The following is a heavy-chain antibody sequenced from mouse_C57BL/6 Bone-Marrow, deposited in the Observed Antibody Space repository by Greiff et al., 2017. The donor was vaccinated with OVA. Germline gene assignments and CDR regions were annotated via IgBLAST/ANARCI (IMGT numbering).Heavy chain of an antibody. Sequence: QVQLQQSGAELVRPGASVTLSCKASGYTFTDYEMHWVKQTPVHGLEWIGAIDPETGGTAYNQKFKGKAILTADKSSSTAYMELRSLTSEDSAVYYSTRDDDGYYVGAMDYWGQGTSVTVSS. CDR3: TRDDDGYYVGAMDY. CDR2: IDPETGGT. D-gene: IGHD2-3*01. CDR1: GYTFTDYE. V-gene: IGHV1-15*01. J-gene: IGHJ4*01.